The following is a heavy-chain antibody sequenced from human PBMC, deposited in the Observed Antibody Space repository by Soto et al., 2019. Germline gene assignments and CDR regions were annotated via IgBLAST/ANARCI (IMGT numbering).Heavy chain of an antibody. J-gene: IGHJ6*02. V-gene: IGHV1-46*01. CDR3: ARAGGLQQQPNRYYYYGMAV. CDR2: INPSGGST. D-gene: IGHD6-13*01. Sequence: GASVKVSCKASGYTFTSYYMHWVRQAPGQGLEWMGIINPSGGSTSYAQKFQGRVTMTRDTSTSTVYMELSSLRSEDTAVYYCARAGGLQQQPNRYYYYGMAVWGQGTTVTVSS. CDR1: GYTFTSYY.